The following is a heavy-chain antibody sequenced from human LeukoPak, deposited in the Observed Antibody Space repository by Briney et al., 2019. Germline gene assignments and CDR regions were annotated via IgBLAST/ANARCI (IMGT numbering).Heavy chain of an antibody. CDR2: IYYSGST. Sequence: SETLSLTCTVSGGSISSYYWSWIRQPPGKGLEWIGYIYYSGSTNYNPSLKSRVTISVDTSKNHFSLKLSSVTAADTAVYYCARDPRIAARPGWFDPWGQGTLVTVSS. D-gene: IGHD6-6*01. J-gene: IGHJ5*02. CDR3: ARDPRIAARPGWFDP. CDR1: GGSISSYY. V-gene: IGHV4-59*12.